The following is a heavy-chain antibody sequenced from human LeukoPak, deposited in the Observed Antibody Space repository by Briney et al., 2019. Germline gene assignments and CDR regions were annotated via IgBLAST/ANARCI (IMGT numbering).Heavy chain of an antibody. CDR1: GGSFSGYY. CDR3: ARGPLRSAAGIRRGSDY. CDR2: INRSGST. Sequence: PSETLSLTCAVYGGSFSGYYWSWIRQPPGKGLEWIGEINRSGSTNYNPSLKSRVTISVDTSKNQFSLKLSSVTAADTAVYYCARGPLRSAAGIRRGSDYWGQGTLVTVSS. J-gene: IGHJ4*02. D-gene: IGHD6-13*01. V-gene: IGHV4-34*01.